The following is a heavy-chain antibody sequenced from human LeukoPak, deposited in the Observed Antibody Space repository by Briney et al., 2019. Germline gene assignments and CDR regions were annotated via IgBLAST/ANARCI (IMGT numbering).Heavy chain of an antibody. Sequence: GGSLRLSCAASGFTFSDYYMSWIRQAPGKGLEWVSYISSSGSTIHYADSVKGRFTISRDNAKNSLYLQMNNLRTEDTAVYYCARDDKWGFDYWGQGTLVTVSS. CDR1: GFTFSDYY. CDR3: ARDDKWGFDY. J-gene: IGHJ4*02. D-gene: IGHD1-26*01. CDR2: ISSSGSTI. V-gene: IGHV3-11*04.